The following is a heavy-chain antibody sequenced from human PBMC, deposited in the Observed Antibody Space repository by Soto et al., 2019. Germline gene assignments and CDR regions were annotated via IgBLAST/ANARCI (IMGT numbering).Heavy chain of an antibody. J-gene: IGHJ1*01. D-gene: IGHD2-15*01. Sequence: GGSLRLSCAASGFTFTSYAMSWVRQAPGKGLDWVSAISGSGGSTYYADSVKGRFTVSRDNSKNTLYLHMNSLRAEDTAVYHCAKMGVVVVASHTYTEYFPHWGQGTLVTVSS. V-gene: IGHV3-23*01. CDR3: AKMGVVVVASHTYTEYFPH. CDR1: GFTFTSYA. CDR2: ISGSGGST.